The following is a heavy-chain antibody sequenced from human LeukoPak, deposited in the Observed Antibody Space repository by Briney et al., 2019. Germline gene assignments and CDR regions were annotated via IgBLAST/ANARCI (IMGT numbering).Heavy chain of an antibody. CDR1: GFTFSSYA. V-gene: IGHV3-30*04. CDR3: ARDLAYCGGECYSGDAFDI. D-gene: IGHD2-21*01. CDR2: ISNDGSKK. J-gene: IGHJ3*02. Sequence: GGSLRLSCAASGFTFSSYAMHWVRQAPGKGLEWVAVISNDGSKKQYADSVKGRFTISRDNSKNTLYLQMNSLRAEDADVYYCARDLAYCGGECYSGDAFDIWGQGTMVTVSS.